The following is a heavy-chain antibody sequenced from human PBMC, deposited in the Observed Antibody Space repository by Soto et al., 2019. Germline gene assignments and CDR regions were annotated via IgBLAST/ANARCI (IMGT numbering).Heavy chain of an antibody. CDR3: ARGCSGGSCYSVLNWFDP. CDR2: IIPIFGTA. V-gene: IGHV1-69*01. D-gene: IGHD2-15*01. J-gene: IGHJ5*02. Sequence: QVQLVQSGAEVKKPGSPVKVSCKASGGTFSSYAISWVRQAPGQGLEWMGGIIPIFGTANYAQKLQGRVTITADESTSTAYMELSSLRSEDTAVYYCARGCSGGSCYSVLNWFDPWGQGTLVTVSS. CDR1: GGTFSSYA.